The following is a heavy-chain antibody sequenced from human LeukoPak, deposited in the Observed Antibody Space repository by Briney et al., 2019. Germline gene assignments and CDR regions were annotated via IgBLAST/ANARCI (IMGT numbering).Heavy chain of an antibody. CDR1: GGTFSGYY. V-gene: IGHV4-34*01. Sequence: SETLSLTCAVYGGTFSGYYWSWIRQSPARGLEWIGQIYHTGSTNYNPSLESRVTISLDTSNNQFSLKLTSVTAADTAVYYCARDYFGVALGGVWGKVTTVTVSP. J-gene: IGHJ6*04. CDR2: IYHTGST. D-gene: IGHD3-3*01. CDR3: ARDYFGVALGGV.